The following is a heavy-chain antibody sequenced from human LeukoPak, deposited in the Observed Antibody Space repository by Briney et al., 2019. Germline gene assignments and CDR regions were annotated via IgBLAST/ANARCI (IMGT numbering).Heavy chain of an antibody. CDR3: ARPIAVAGLDAFDI. Sequence: ASVKVSCKASGYTFTSYGISWVRQAPGQGLEWMGWISAYNGNTNYSQKFQGRVTITRDTSASTAYMELSSLRSEDTAVYYCARPIAVAGLDAFDIWGQGTMVTVSS. D-gene: IGHD6-19*01. CDR1: GYTFTSYG. V-gene: IGHV1-18*01. CDR2: ISAYNGNT. J-gene: IGHJ3*02.